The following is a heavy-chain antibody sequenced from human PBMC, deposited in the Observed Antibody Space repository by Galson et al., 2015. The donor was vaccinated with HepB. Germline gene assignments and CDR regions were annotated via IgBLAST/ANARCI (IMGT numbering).Heavy chain of an antibody. V-gene: IGHV2-5*02. CDR2: IYWDDDK. Sequence: PALVKPTQTLTLTCTFSGFSLSTSGVGVGWIRQPPGKALEWLALIYWDDDKRYTPSLKSRLTITKDTSKNQVVLTMTNMDPVDTATYYCAHRRRYEFWTGYSSFDYWGQGTLVTVSS. D-gene: IGHD3-3*01. CDR1: GFSLSTSGVG. CDR3: AHRRRYEFWTGYSSFDY. J-gene: IGHJ4*02.